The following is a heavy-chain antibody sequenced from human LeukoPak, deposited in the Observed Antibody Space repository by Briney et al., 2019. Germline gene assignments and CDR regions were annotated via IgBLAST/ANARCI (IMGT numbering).Heavy chain of an antibody. D-gene: IGHD3-16*01. V-gene: IGHV3-7*04. CDR1: GFTFSTYS. CDR2: IKQDGSEK. J-gene: IGHJ4*02. Sequence: AGGSLRLSCAASGFTFSTYSMSWVRQAPGKGLEWVANIKQDGSEKYYVDAVKGRLTISRDNAKNSLYLQMNSLRAEDTAVYYCARGLTYVVYWGQGTLVTVSS. CDR3: ARGLTYVVY.